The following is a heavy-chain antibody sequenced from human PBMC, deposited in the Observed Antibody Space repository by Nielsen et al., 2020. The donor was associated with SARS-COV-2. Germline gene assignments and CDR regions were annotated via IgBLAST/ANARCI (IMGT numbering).Heavy chain of an antibody. CDR3: ATLPGADYGDYQANDY. D-gene: IGHD4-17*01. V-gene: IGHV3-20*04. Sequence: GGSLRLSCAASGFTFDDYGMSWVRQAPGKGLEWVAGINWNGGSTGYADSVKGRFTISRDNAKNSLYLQMNSLRAEDTALYYCATLPGADYGDYQANDYWGQGTLVTVSS. J-gene: IGHJ4*02. CDR1: GFTFDDYG. CDR2: INWNGGST.